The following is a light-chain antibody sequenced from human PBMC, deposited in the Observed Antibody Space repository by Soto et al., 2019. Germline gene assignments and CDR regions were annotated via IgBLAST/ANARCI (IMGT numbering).Light chain of an antibody. CDR2: AAS. CDR3: QQYYSYPLT. CDR1: QGIRSY. J-gene: IGKJ4*01. Sequence: AIRMTQSPSSFSASTGDRVTITCRASQGIRSYLAWYQQKPGKAPKLLIYAASTLQSGVPSRFSGSGSGTDFTLTISCLQSEDFATYCCQQYYSYPLTFGGGTKVEIK. V-gene: IGKV1-8*01.